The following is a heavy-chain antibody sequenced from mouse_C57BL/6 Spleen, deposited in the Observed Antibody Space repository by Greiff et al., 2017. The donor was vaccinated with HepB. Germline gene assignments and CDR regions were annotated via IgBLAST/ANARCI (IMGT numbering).Heavy chain of an antibody. CDR1: GYTFTSYW. Sequence: QVQLQQPGTELVKPGASVKLSCKASGYTFTSYWMHWVKQRPGQGLEWIGNINPNNGGTNYNEKFKSKATLTVDKSSSTAYMQLSSLTSEDSAVYDCARAVVAPYWYFDVWGTGTTVTVSS. CDR3: ARAVVAPYWYFDV. CDR2: INPNNGGT. J-gene: IGHJ1*03. V-gene: IGHV1-53*01. D-gene: IGHD1-1*01.